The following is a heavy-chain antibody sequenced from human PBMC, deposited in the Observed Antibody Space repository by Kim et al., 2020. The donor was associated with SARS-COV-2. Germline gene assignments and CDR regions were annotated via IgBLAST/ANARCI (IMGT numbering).Heavy chain of an antibody. Sequence: ASVKVSCKASGYTFTSYGISWVRQAPGQGLEWMGWISAYNGNTNYAQKLQGRVTMTTDTSTSTAYMELRSLRSDDTAVYYCARGAIAAAGPEEYYYYGMDVWGQGTTVTVSS. CDR2: ISAYNGNT. D-gene: IGHD6-13*01. CDR3: ARGAIAAAGPEEYYYYGMDV. V-gene: IGHV1-18*04. CDR1: GYTFTSYG. J-gene: IGHJ6*02.